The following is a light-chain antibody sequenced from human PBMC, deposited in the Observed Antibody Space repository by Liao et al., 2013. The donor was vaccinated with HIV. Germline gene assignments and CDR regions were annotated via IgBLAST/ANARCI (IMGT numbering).Light chain of an antibody. CDR3: QAWDSYTVAV. CDR2: QDT. J-gene: IGLJ2*01. V-gene: IGLV3-1*01. CDR1: KLGNKY. Sequence: SYELTQPPSVSVSPGQTASITCSGDKLGNKYTYWYQQKPGQSPVLVIYQDTKRPSGIPERFSGSNSGNTATLTISGTQAMDEADYYCQAWDSYTVAVFGGGTKLTVL.